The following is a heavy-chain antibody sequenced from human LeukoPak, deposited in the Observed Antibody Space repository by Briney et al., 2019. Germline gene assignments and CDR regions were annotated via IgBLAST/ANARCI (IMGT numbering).Heavy chain of an antibody. D-gene: IGHD6-19*01. CDR2: IYTSGGT. J-gene: IGHJ4*02. Sequence: SETLSLTCTVSGGSISTFFWTWIRQPAGKGLEWIGRIYTSGGTNYNASLKSRVTMSVDTSKNQFSLKLSSVTAADTAVYYCARESETVAGRGLDYWGQGTLVTVSS. V-gene: IGHV4-4*07. CDR3: ARESETVAGRGLDY. CDR1: GGSISTFF.